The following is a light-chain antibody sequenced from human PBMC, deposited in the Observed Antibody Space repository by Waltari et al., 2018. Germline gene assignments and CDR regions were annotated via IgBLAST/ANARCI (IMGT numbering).Light chain of an antibody. CDR2: GAS. CDR3: QYADTSLIT. J-gene: IGKJ5*01. CDR1: QSVSSSY. V-gene: IGKV3-20*01. Sequence: EIALTQSPGTLSLTPGERATLSCRASQSVSSSYLAWYHHKPGQAPRLLIYGASNRATGIPDRFSGSGSGTDFTLTINRLEPEDFAVYYCQYADTSLITFGQGTRLEIK.